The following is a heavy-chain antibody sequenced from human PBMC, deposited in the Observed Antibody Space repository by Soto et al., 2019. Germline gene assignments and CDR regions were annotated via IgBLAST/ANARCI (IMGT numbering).Heavy chain of an antibody. CDR3: ARGPYDYVWGSYILPDY. Sequence: QVPLVQSGAEVKKPGASVKVSCKASGYTFTSYGISWVRQAPGQGLEWMGWISAYNGNTNYAQKLQGRVTMTTDTSTSTAYMELRSLRSDDTAVYYCARGPYDYVWGSYILPDYWGQGTLVTVSS. V-gene: IGHV1-18*01. J-gene: IGHJ4*02. CDR2: ISAYNGNT. D-gene: IGHD3-16*01. CDR1: GYTFTSYG.